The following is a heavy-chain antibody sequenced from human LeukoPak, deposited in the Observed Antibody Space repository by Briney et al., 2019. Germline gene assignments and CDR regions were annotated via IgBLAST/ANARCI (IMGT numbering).Heavy chain of an antibody. D-gene: IGHD2-21*02. Sequence: PGGSLRLSCAASGFTFSSHSMSWVRQPPGEGLEWVAAISPSGDSTTYRDSVKGQFTISGDNSRNRLYLQMNTLTVEDTAIYYSARRLLTGGVTDFFDFWGQGALVTVSS. CDR3: ARRLLTGGVTDFFDF. CDR1: GFTFSSHS. J-gene: IGHJ4*02. CDR2: ISPSGDST. V-gene: IGHV3-23*01.